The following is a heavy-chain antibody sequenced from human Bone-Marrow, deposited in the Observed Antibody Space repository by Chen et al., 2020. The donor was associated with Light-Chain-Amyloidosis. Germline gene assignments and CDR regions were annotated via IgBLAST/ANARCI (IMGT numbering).Heavy chain of an antibody. CDR2: TNPDGSRT. CDR1: TFTISEYW. D-gene: IGHD2-15*01. CDR3: VRDLVGGEDY. V-gene: IGHV3-74*01. J-gene: IGHJ4*02. Sequence: EVQLVQSGGGLVQPGGSLRLSCAASTFTISEYWMHWVRQAPGKGLVWVARTNPDGSRTDHAGSVRGRFTISRDNAKNTMYLQMYSLRAEDTAVYYCVRDLVGGEDYWGQGTRVTVSS.